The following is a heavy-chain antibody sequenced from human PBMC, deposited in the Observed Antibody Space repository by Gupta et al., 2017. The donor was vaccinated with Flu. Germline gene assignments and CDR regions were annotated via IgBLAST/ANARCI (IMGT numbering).Heavy chain of an antibody. Sequence: EVQLVESGGDLVQPGGSLRLSCAASGFTFTNYWMHWVRQAPGKGLEWVSRIQSDGSTTTYADSVRGRFTISRDNAKNTLYLQLNSLRAEDSAVYYCAADGDRRGYYYAIEIWGQGTMVTVSS. CDR3: AADGDRRGYYYAIEI. CDR2: IQSDGSTT. V-gene: IGHV3-74*01. D-gene: IGHD3-22*01. J-gene: IGHJ3*02. CDR1: GFTFTNYW.